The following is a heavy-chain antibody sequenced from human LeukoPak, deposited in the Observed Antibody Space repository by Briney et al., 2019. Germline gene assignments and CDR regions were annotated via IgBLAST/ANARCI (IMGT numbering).Heavy chain of an antibody. V-gene: IGHV4-34*01. Sequence: SETLSLTCAVYGGSFSGYYWSWIRQPPGKGLEWIGEINHSGSTNYNPSLKSRVTISVDTSKNQFSLKLSSVTAADTAVYYCARRHHLRRGYGSSTSCTPYNWFDPWGQGTLVTVSS. CDR2: INHSGST. CDR1: GGSFSGYY. CDR3: ARRHHLRRGYGSSTSCTPYNWFDP. D-gene: IGHD2-2*01. J-gene: IGHJ5*02.